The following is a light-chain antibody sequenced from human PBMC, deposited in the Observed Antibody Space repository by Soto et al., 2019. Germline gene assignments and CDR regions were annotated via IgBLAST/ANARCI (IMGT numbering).Light chain of an antibody. V-gene: IGKV1-39*01. J-gene: IGKJ1*01. CDR3: QQTFTLPWT. CDR2: AAS. Sequence: DIQMTQSPSSLSASVGNRITITCRASQPIDKYLNWYQQKPGRAPNLLLYAASTLKTGVPSRFRGSGSGTDFTLTITSLQPEDFATYFCQQTFTLPWTFGQGTDVEVK. CDR1: QPIDKY.